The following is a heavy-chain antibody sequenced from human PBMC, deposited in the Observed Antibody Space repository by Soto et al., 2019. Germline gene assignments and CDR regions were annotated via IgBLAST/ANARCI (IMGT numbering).Heavy chain of an antibody. Sequence: AAVKVSCKASGYTFTSYGISWVRQASGQGLEWMGWISAYNGNTNYAQKLQGRVTMTTDTSTSTAYMELRSLRSDDTAVYYCASGRRSHYYYYGMDVWGQGTPVTVSS. D-gene: IGHD4-17*01. V-gene: IGHV1-18*04. CDR2: ISAYNGNT. CDR3: ASGRRSHYYYYGMDV. CDR1: GYTFTSYG. J-gene: IGHJ6*02.